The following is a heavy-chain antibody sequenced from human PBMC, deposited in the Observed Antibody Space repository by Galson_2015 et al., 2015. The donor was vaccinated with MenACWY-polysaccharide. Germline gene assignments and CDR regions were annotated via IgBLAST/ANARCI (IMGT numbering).Heavy chain of an antibody. J-gene: IGHJ6*02. Sequence: SLRLSCAASGFTFSRYAMHWVRQPPGKGLEWVAVISYDATNKYYADSVKGRFTISRDNSKNTVDLQMNSLRAEDTAVYYCARDYCSKTNCYGMDVWGQATTVTVSS. CDR2: ISYDATNK. CDR3: ARDYCSKTNCYGMDV. V-gene: IGHV3-30-3*01. D-gene: IGHD2-2*01. CDR1: GFTFSRYA.